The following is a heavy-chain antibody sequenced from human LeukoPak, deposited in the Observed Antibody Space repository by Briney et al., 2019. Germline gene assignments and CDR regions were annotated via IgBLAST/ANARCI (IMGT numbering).Heavy chain of an antibody. CDR1: GGSISSGGYS. CDR2: IYYSGSA. V-gene: IGHV4-30-4*07. Sequence: SETLSLTCAVSGGSISSGGYSWTWLRQPPGKGLEWIGYIYYSGSAYYNPSLKSRFTISVDTSKNQFSLKVISVTAADTAVYYCARDVIAAAGSFDPWGQGTLVTVSS. CDR3: ARDVIAAAGSFDP. J-gene: IGHJ5*02. D-gene: IGHD6-13*01.